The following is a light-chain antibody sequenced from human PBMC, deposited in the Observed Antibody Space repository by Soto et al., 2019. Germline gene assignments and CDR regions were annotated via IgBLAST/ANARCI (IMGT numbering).Light chain of an antibody. Sequence: QSVLTQPASVYGSPGQSSTISCTGTSSDVGGYNYVSWYQHHPGKAPKLMIYDVSNRPSGVSNRFSGSKSGNTASLTISGLQPEDEADYYCCSYTTSNTRQIVFGTGTKVTVL. CDR2: DVS. CDR1: SSDVGGYNY. CDR3: CSYTTSNTRQIV. V-gene: IGLV2-14*03. J-gene: IGLJ1*01.